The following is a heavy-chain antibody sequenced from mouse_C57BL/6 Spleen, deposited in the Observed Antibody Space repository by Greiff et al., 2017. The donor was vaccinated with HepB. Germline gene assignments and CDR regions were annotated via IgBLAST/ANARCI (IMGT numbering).Heavy chain of an antibody. CDR2: IDTANGDT. D-gene: IGHD1-1*01. J-gene: IGHJ2*01. V-gene: IGHV14-4*01. Sequence: EVQLQQSGAELVRPGASVKLSCTASGFNIKDDYMHWVKQRPEQGLEWIGWIDTANGDTEYASKFQGKATITADTSSNTAYLQLSSLTSEDTAVYYCTTPISITTVVAENNWVQGTTLTVSS. CDR1: GFNIKDDY. CDR3: TTPISITTVVAENN.